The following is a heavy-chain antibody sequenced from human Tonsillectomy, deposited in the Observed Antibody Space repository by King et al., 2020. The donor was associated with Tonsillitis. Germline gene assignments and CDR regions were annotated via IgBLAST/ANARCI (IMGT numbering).Heavy chain of an antibody. V-gene: IGHV1-18*04. D-gene: IGHD3-10*02. CDR3: ARDVTMYSFDS. J-gene: IGHJ4*02. CDR2: ISAYNGKT. CDR1: GYTFSSYG. Sequence: LQLVQSGAGVKKPGASVKVSCKASGYTFSSYGISWVRQAPGQGLEWMGWISAYNGKTNYAQKVQGRVTMPTDTSTRTAYMERRSLRSDDTAGYYCARDVTMYSFDSWGQGTLVTVS.